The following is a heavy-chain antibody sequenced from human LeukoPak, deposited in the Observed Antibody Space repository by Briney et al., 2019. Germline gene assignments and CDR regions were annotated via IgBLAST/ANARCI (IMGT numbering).Heavy chain of an antibody. CDR1: GSSFTTYW. CDR2: IYPGDSDT. Sequence: GESLKISCKGSGSSFTTYWIAWVRQMPGEGLEWMGFIYPGDSDTRYSPSFQGQVTISADKSISTAYLQWSSLKASDTAMYYCARHSNSSGWSTASWAFDYWGQGTLVTVSS. CDR3: ARHSNSSGWSTASWAFDY. J-gene: IGHJ4*02. V-gene: IGHV5-51*01. D-gene: IGHD6-19*01.